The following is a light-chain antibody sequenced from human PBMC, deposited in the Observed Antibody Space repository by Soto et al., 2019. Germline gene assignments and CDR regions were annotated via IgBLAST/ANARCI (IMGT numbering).Light chain of an antibody. CDR2: GAS. J-gene: IGKJ3*01. CDR1: QSVSSNN. CDR3: QQYGSSQFT. Sequence: EIVLTQSPGTLSLSPGERATLSCRASQSVSSNNLVWYQQKPGQAPRLLIYGASSRATGIPDRFSGGGSGREFTLPISRLEPEDFAVYYCQQYGSSQFTFGPGTKVDIK. V-gene: IGKV3-20*01.